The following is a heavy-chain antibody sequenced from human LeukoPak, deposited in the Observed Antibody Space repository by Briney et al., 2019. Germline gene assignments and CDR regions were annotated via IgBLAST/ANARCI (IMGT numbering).Heavy chain of an antibody. Sequence: GGSLRLSCVGSGFSFSNSDMNWVRQAPGKGLEFVSSVNTNGRDTYYADSVKGRFTISRDNSKDTLYLQMSSLRVEDTAVYYCVNSVEAAGITLGPFDIWGQGTTVTVSS. D-gene: IGHD1-7*01. CDR1: GFSFSNSD. CDR2: VNTNGRDT. CDR3: VNSVEAAGITLGPFDI. J-gene: IGHJ3*02. V-gene: IGHV3-64D*09.